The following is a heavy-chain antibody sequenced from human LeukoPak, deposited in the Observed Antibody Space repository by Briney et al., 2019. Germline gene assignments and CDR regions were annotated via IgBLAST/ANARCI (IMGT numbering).Heavy chain of an antibody. J-gene: IGHJ6*02. CDR1: GFTFSSYA. D-gene: IGHD6-13*01. Sequence: PGRSLRLSCAASGFTFSSYAMHWVRQAPGKGLEWVAVISYDGSNKYYADSVKGRFTISRDNSKNTLYLQMNSLRAEDTAVYYCARDQAAGTPTPYYYYGMDVWGQGTTVTVSS. CDR2: ISYDGSNK. V-gene: IGHV3-30-3*01. CDR3: ARDQAAGTPTPYYYYGMDV.